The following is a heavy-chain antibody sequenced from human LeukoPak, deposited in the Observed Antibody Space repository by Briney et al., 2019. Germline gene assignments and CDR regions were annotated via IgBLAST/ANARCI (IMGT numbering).Heavy chain of an antibody. CDR3: ANLLLWFGELLSTPDAFDI. D-gene: IGHD3-10*01. CDR1: GLTGSHNY. J-gene: IGHJ3*02. V-gene: IGHV3-23*01. Sequence: GGSLRLSCAASGLTGSHNYVSWVRQAPGKGLEWVSVISGSGGSTYYADSVKGRFTISRDNSKNTLYLQMNSLRAEDTAVYCCANLLLWFGELLSTPDAFDIWGQGTMVTVSS. CDR2: ISGSGGST.